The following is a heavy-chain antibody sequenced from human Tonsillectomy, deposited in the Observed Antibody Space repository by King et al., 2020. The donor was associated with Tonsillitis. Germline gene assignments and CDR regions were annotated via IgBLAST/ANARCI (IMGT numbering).Heavy chain of an antibody. V-gene: IGHV1-18*01. Sequence: VQLVESGAEVKKPGASVKVSCKASGYTFTSYGISWVRQAPGQGLEWMGWISAYNGNTNYAQKLQGRVTMTTDTSTSTAYMELRSLRSDDTAVYYCARDVVGRLLQFSPFDYWGQGTLVTVSS. J-gene: IGHJ4*02. D-gene: IGHD5-24*01. CDR1: GYTFTSYG. CDR3: ARDVVGRLLQFSPFDY. CDR2: ISAYNGNT.